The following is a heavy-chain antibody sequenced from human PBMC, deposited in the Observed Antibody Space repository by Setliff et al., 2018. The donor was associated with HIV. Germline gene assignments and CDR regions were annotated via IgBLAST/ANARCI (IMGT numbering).Heavy chain of an antibody. CDR3: ARFSSSWPYYGGNRLDFDY. D-gene: IGHD6-13*01. CDR2: ITADNGNT. V-gene: IGHV1-18*01. CDR1: GYTFTNYG. Sequence: ASVKVSCKASGYTFTNYGITWVRQAPGQGLEWMGWITADNGNTNYAQRFKGRVTMTSDTSTSTAYMELRSLRSDDTAVYYCARFSSSWPYYGGNRLDFDYWGQGTLVTVSS. J-gene: IGHJ4*02.